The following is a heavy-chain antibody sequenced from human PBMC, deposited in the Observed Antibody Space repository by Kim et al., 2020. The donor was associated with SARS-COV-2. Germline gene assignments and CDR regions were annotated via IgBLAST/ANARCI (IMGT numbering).Heavy chain of an antibody. CDR1: RFTFSDHY. J-gene: IGHJ6*02. D-gene: IGHD4-4*01. V-gene: IGHV3-72*01. Sequence: GGSLRLSCAASRFTFSDHYMDWIRQAPGKGLEWVGRVRNKAKSYTTEYAASVKGRFTISRDDSKNSLYLQMNSLKTEDMAVYYCTDVTGMDVWGQGTTVTVSS. CDR2: VRNKAKSYTT. CDR3: TDVTGMDV.